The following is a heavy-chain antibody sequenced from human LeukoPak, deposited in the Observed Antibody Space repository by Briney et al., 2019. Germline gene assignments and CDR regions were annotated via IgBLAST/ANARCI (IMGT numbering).Heavy chain of an antibody. J-gene: IGHJ4*02. V-gene: IGHV3-43*02. D-gene: IGHD6-19*01. CDR1: GFTFDDYA. CDR2: IGGDGGST. CDR3: VKGRQWLLGH. Sequence: PGGSLRLSCAASGFTFDDYAMRWVRQAPGKGLEWVSLIGGDGGSTFYADSVKRRFTISRDNSKNSLYLQMDSLKTEDTALYFCVKGRQWLLGHWGQGTLVTVSP.